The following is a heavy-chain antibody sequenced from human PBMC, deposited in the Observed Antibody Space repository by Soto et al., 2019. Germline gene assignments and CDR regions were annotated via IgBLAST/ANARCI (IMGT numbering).Heavy chain of an antibody. CDR1: GYTFTSYA. J-gene: IGHJ4*02. D-gene: IGHD4-17*01. CDR2: INASNGNT. V-gene: IGHV1-3*01. Sequence: ASVKVSCKASGYTFTSYAMHWVRQAPGQRLEWMGWINASNGNTKYSQKFQGRVTITRDTSASTAYMELSSLRSEDTAVYYCAVPYGDYSTFDYWGQGTLVTVSS. CDR3: AVPYGDYSTFDY.